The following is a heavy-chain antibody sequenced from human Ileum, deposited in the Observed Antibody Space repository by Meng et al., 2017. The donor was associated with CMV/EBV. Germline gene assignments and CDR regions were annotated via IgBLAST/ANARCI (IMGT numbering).Heavy chain of an antibody. CDR3: VRGNWVSDF. CDR2: INYRGSI. Sequence: QVQLQQWGAEGLKPSDTLSLPHTVSADAFTGYHWTWIRQPPGKGPEWIGEINYRGSIHYNPSLESRVTISLDMSTNQLSLKLNSVTAADTAVYYCVRGNWVSDFWGQGTLVTVSS. D-gene: IGHD7-27*01. CDR1: ADAFTGYH. V-gene: IGHV4-34*01. J-gene: IGHJ4*02.